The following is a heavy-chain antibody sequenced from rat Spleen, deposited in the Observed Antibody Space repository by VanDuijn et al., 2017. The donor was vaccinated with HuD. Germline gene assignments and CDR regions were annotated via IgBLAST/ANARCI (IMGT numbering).Heavy chain of an antibody. D-gene: IGHD1-8*01. V-gene: IGHV5-25*01. CDR2: IRTSGSRT. J-gene: IGHJ3*01. CDR3: ARWDSSYGVYNWFAY. CDR1: GFTYSNYV. Sequence: EVQLVESGGGLVQPGRSLKLSCAASGFTYSNYVMAWVRQAPTKGLEWVATIRTSGSRTYYPDSVKGRFTISRDNAKSSLYLQMNSLKSEDTATYYCARWDSSYGVYNWFAYWGQGTLVTVSS.